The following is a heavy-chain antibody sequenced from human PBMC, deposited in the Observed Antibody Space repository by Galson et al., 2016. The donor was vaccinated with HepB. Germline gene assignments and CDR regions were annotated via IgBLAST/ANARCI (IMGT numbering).Heavy chain of an antibody. CDR1: GFTFSNYA. V-gene: IGHV3-23*01. D-gene: IGHD5-12*01. CDR2: IGGSGANI. Sequence: SMRLSCAASGFTFSNYAMSWVRQVPGKGLEWVSTIGGSGANIYIGDSVKGRFTIPRDNSKNTLCRQMDSLTAEDTAVYFCAKLIRTGSSGFDSWGQGTLVTVSS. J-gene: IGHJ4*02. CDR3: AKLIRTGSSGFDS.